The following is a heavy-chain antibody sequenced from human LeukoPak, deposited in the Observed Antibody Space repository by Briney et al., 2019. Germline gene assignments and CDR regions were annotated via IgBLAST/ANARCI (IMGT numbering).Heavy chain of an antibody. CDR1: GFTFSSYA. J-gene: IGHJ4*02. V-gene: IGHV3-30-3*01. CDR2: ISYDGSNK. Sequence: PGGSLRLSCAASGFTFSSYAMHWVRQAPGKGLEWVAVISYDGSNKYYADSVKGRFTISRDNSKNTLYLQMSSLRAEDTAVYYCARGLLESTTSYFDYWGQGTLVTVSS. CDR3: ARGLLESTTSYFDY. D-gene: IGHD2/OR15-2a*01.